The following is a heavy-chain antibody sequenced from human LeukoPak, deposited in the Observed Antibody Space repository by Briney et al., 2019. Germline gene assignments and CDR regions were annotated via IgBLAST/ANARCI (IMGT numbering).Heavy chain of an antibody. CDR2: INHSGST. J-gene: IGHJ4*02. V-gene: IGHV4-34*01. Sequence: PSETLSLTCAVYGGSFSGYYWSWIRQPPGKGLEWIGEINHSGSTNYNPSLKSRVTISVDTSKNQFSLKLSSVTAADTAVYYCARTRYYYDSRSYGAPYYFDYWGQGTLVTVSS. D-gene: IGHD3-10*01. CDR3: ARTRYYYDSRSYGAPYYFDY. CDR1: GGSFSGYY.